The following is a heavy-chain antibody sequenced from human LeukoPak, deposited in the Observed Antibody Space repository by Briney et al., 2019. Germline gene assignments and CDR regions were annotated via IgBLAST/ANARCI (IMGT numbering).Heavy chain of an antibody. V-gene: IGHV3-7*01. Sequence: GGSLRLSCAASGFTFSSYWMSWVRQAPGKGLEWVANIKQDGSEKHYVDSVKGRFTISRDNAKNSLYLQMNSLRAEDTAVYYCARATDYGDYDAFDIWGQGTMVTVSS. CDR3: ARATDYGDYDAFDI. J-gene: IGHJ3*02. CDR1: GFTFSSYW. D-gene: IGHD4-17*01. CDR2: IKQDGSEK.